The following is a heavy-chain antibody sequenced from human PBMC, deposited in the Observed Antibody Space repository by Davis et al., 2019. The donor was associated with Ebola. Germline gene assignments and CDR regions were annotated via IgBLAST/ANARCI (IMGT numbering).Heavy chain of an antibody. J-gene: IGHJ6*02. CDR1: GGSLSSYY. D-gene: IGHD4-17*01. V-gene: IGHV4-4*07. CDR2: IYTSGST. CDR3: ARGRRTLSRLVYGYDYYGLDV. Sequence: MPSETLSLTCSVSGGSLSSYYWSWIRQPAGKGLEWIGRIYTSGSTNYSPSLKSRVTMSVDTSKNQFSLKLSSLTAADTAVFYCARGRRTLSRLVYGYDYYGLDVWGQGTTVTVSS.